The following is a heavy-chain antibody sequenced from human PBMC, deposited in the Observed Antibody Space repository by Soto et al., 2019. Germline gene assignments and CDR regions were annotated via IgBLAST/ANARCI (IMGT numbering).Heavy chain of an antibody. CDR3: ARGSYRRPFDY. CDR1: GFTFSSYA. J-gene: IGHJ4*02. D-gene: IGHD1-26*01. CDR2: ISYDGSNK. Sequence: QVQLVESGGGVVQPGRSLRLSCAASGFTFSSYAMHWVRQAPGKGLEWVAVISYDGSNKYYADSVKGRFTISRDNSKNTLYLQMNSLRAEDTAVDYCARGSYRRPFDYWGQGTLVTVSS. V-gene: IGHV3-30-3*01.